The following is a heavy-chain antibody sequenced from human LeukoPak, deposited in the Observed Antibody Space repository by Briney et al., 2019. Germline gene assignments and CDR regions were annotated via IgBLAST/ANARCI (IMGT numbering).Heavy chain of an antibody. J-gene: IGHJ4*02. CDR2: INPSGGST. CDR3: ARGPITMIVVVIMGLDY. V-gene: IGHV1-46*01. D-gene: IGHD3-22*01. Sequence: ASVKVSCKASGYTFTSYYMHWVRQAPGQGLEWMGIINPSGGSTSYAQKFQGRVTMTRDTSTSTVYMELSSLRSADTAVYYCARGPITMIVVVIMGLDYWGQGTLVTVSS. CDR1: GYTFTSYY.